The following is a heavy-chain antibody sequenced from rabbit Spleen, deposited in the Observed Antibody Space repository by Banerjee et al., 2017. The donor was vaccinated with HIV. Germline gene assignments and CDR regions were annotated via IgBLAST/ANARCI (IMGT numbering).Heavy chain of an antibody. Sequence: QEQLEESGGGLVKPEGSLTLTCKASGFSFSSSYWIRWVRQAPGKGLEWIACIRTGSSGSTYYASWAKGRFTISKTSSTTVTLQMTSLTAADTATYFCSRWVSGYGSFHPWGPGTLVTVS. V-gene: IGHV1S45*01. CDR2: IRTGSSGST. D-gene: IGHD1-1*01. CDR1: GFSFSSSYW. J-gene: IGHJ2*01. CDR3: SRWVSGYGSFHP.